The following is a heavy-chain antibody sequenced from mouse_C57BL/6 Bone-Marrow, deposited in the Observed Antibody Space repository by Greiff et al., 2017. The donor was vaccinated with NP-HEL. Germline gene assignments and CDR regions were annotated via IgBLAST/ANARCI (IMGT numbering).Heavy chain of an antibody. CDR3: ARDIYYYGSSYFDY. D-gene: IGHD1-1*01. V-gene: IGHV1-59*01. CDR2: IDPSDSYT. CDR1: GYTFTSYW. J-gene: IGHJ2*01. Sequence: VQLQQPGAELVRPGTSVKLSCKASGYTFTSYWMHWVKQRPGQGLEWIGVIDPSDSYTNYNQKFKGKATLTVDTSSSTAYMQLSSLTSEASAVYYCARDIYYYGSSYFDYWGQGTTLTVSS.